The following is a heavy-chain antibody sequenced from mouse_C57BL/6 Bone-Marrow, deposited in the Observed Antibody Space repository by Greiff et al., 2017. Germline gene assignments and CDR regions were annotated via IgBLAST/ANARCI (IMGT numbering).Heavy chain of an antibody. J-gene: IGHJ1*03. CDR2: IHPSDSDT. Sequence: QVQLQQPGAELVKPGASVKVSCKASGYTFTSYWMHWVKQRPGQGLEWIGRIHPSDSDTNYNQKVKGKATLPVDKSSSTAYMQLSSLTSEDSAVYYVSIRGGRGYFEVWGTGTTVTVSS. CDR3: SIRGGRGYFEV. V-gene: IGHV1-74*01. D-gene: IGHD3-3*01. CDR1: GYTFTSYW.